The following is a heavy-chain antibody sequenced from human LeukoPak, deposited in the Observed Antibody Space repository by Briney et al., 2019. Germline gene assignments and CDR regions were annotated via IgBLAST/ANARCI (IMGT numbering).Heavy chain of an antibody. J-gene: IGHJ4*02. CDR2: VYYSGNT. D-gene: IGHD6-6*01. CDR1: GGSISSYY. Sequence: SETLSLTCTVSGGSISSYYWGWIRQPPGKGLEWIGYVYYSGNTNYNPSLKSRLTISIDTSKNQFPLKLSSVTAADTAVYYCARLGYSSSFDYWGQGTLVTVSS. V-gene: IGHV4-59*08. CDR3: ARLGYSSSFDY.